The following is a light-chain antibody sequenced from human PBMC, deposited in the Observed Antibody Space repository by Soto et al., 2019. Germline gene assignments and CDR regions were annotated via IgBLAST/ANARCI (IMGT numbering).Light chain of an antibody. CDR3: ASWDDSLSGVL. CDR1: SSNIGSNP. CDR2: NNH. V-gene: IGLV1-44*01. J-gene: IGLJ2*01. Sequence: QSVLTQSPSASGTPGQRVTNSCSGSSSNIGSNPVHWYQQLPGSAPKLLIHNNHQRPAGVPDRFSASKSGTSASLAIGGLQSEDEADYYCASWDDSLSGVLFGGGTKVTVL.